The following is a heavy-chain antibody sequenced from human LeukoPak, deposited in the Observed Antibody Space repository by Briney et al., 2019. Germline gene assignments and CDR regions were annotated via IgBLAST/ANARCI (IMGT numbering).Heavy chain of an antibody. D-gene: IGHD1-1*01. Sequence: GGSLRLSCAASGFTFSSYSMNWVRQAPGKGLEWVSSISSSSYIYYADSVKGRFTISRDNAKNSLYLQMNSLRAEDTAVYYCAKSLLTTATGTGRAFDIWGQGTMVTVSA. CDR3: AKSLLTTATGTGRAFDI. CDR1: GFTFSSYS. V-gene: IGHV3-21*01. CDR2: ISSSSYI. J-gene: IGHJ3*02.